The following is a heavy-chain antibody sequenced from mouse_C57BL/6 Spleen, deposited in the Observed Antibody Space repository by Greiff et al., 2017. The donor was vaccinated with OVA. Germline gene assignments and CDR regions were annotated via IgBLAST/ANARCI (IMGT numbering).Heavy chain of an antibody. Sequence: QVQLQQPGAELVKPGASVKLSCKASGYTFTSYWMHWVKRRPGQGLEWIGMIHPNSGSTNYNEKFKSKATLTVDKSSSTAYMQLSSLTSEDSAVYYCARRGGNWYFDVWGTGTTVTVSS. J-gene: IGHJ1*03. CDR2: IHPNSGST. CDR3: ARRGGNWYFDV. V-gene: IGHV1-64*01. CDR1: GYTFTSYW.